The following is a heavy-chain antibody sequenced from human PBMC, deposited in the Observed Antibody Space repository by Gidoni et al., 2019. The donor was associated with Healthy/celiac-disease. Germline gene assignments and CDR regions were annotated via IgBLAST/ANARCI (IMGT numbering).Heavy chain of an antibody. J-gene: IGHJ4*02. V-gene: IGHV4-59*01. D-gene: IGHD3-10*01. Sequence: QVQLQESGPGLVKPSETLSLTCTVSGGSISSYYWSWIRQPPGKGLEWIGYIYYSGSTNYNPSLKSRVTISVDTSKNQFSLKLSSVTAADTAVYYCATLGRGATPYWGQGTLVTVSS. CDR3: ATLGRGATPY. CDR1: GGSISSYY. CDR2: IYYSGST.